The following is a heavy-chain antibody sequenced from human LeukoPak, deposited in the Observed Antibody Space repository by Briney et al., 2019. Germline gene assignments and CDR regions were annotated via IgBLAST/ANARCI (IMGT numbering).Heavy chain of an antibody. CDR1: GFIFSSYW. V-gene: IGHV3-7*01. CDR2: IKQDGSER. D-gene: IGHD2-2*02. Sequence: GGSLRLSCAASGFIFSSYWMSWVRQAPGKGLEWVANIKQDGSERYYVDSVKGRFTISRDNAKNSLYLQMNSLRAEDTAVYFCARGIYTSSPRNPKNFFDYWGQGTLVTVS. CDR3: ARGIYTSSPRNPKNFFDY. J-gene: IGHJ4*02.